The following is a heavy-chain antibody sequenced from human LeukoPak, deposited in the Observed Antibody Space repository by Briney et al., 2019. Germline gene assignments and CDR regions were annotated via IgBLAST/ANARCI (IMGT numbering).Heavy chain of an antibody. J-gene: IGHJ5*02. Sequence: SETLSLTCTVSGGSISSSSYYWGWIRQPPGKGLEWIGSIYYSGSTYYNPSLKSRVTISVDTSKNQFSLKLSSVTAADTAVYYCARVGVGPWVRGKRRNWFDPWGQGTLVTVSS. CDR2: IYYSGST. D-gene: IGHD3-10*01. CDR3: ARVGVGPWVRGKRRNWFDP. CDR1: GGSISSSSYY. V-gene: IGHV4-39*07.